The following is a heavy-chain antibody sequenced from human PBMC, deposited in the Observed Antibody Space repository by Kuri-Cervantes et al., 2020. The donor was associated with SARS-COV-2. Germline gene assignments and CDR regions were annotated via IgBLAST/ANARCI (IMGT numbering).Heavy chain of an antibody. Sequence: SETLSLTCAVSGGSISSSNWWSWVRQPPGKGLEWIGEIYHSGSTNYNPSLKSRVTISVDKSKNQFSLKLSSVIAADTAVYYCARVRDIVLMVYAIRGWFDPWGQGTLVTVSS. CDR3: ARVRDIVLMVYAIRGWFDP. D-gene: IGHD2-8*01. J-gene: IGHJ5*02. V-gene: IGHV4-4*02. CDR1: GGSISSSNW. CDR2: IYHSGST.